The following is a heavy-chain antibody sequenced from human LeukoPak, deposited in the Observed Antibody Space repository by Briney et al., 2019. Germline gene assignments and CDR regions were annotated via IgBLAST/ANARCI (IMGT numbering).Heavy chain of an antibody. V-gene: IGHV3-21*01. D-gene: IGHD3-10*01. CDR2: ISSSSSYI. CDR3: AKLHYYGSGSYYVDFDY. Sequence: GGSLRLSCAASGFTFSSYGMHWVRQAPGKGLEWVSSISSSSSYIYYADSVKGRFTISRDNSKNTLYLQMNSLRAEDTAVYYCAKLHYYGSGSYYVDFDYWGQGTLVTVSS. CDR1: GFTFSSYG. J-gene: IGHJ4*02.